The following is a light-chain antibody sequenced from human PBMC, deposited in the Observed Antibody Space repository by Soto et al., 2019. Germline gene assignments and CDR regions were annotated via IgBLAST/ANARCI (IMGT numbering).Light chain of an antibody. CDR3: KKYGSSPIT. V-gene: IGKV3-20*01. Sequence: VVMTQSPATLSASPGERATLSCRSSQGVSSNLSWYQQKPGQAPRLLIYGASSRATGIPDRFSGSGSGTDFTLTISRLEPEDFAVYYCKKYGSSPITFGQGTRLEIK. J-gene: IGKJ5*01. CDR2: GAS. CDR1: QGVSSN.